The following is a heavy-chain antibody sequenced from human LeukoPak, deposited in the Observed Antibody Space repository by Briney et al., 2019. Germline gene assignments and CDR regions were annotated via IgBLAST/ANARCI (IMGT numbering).Heavy chain of an antibody. V-gene: IGHV4-4*07. CDR3: AREGFCSGGSCYPFYFYYIDV. D-gene: IGHD2-15*01. CDR1: GASISSYY. J-gene: IGHJ6*03. Sequence: SETLSLTCTVSGASISSYYWSWIRQPAGKGLEWIGRLYSGGTTNYNPSLRSRVTMSVDTSKKQFSLKLNSVTAADTAVYYCAREGFCSGGSCYPFYFYYIDVWGKGTTVTVSS. CDR2: LYSGGTT.